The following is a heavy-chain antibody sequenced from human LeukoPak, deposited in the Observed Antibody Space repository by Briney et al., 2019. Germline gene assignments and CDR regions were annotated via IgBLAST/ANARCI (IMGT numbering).Heavy chain of an antibody. CDR2: INWNGGST. V-gene: IGHV3-20*04. Sequence: RGSLRLSCAASGFTFDDYGMSWVRQAPGRGLEWVSGINWNGGSTGYADSVKGRFTISRDNAKNSLYLQMSSLRSEDTAVYYCARDNGGTAMAYYYYYYTDVWGKGTTVTISS. J-gene: IGHJ6*03. CDR1: GFTFDDYG. D-gene: IGHD5-18*01. CDR3: ARDNGGTAMAYYYYYYTDV.